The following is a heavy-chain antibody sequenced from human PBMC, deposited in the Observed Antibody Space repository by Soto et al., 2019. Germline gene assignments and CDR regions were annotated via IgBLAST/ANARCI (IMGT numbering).Heavy chain of an antibody. CDR1: DDFISSYY. Sequence: QVQLQESGPPLVKPSETLSLTCTVSDDFISSYYWNWIRQPAGKGLEWIGRVSTSGATNYNPSLESRVTISVETSKTQFSLKLTPVTAADTAVYCCARADYEIMTGSYAMDVWGQATTVSVSS. D-gene: IGHD3-9*01. V-gene: IGHV4-4*07. CDR2: VSTSGAT. J-gene: IGHJ6*02. CDR3: ARADYEIMTGSYAMDV.